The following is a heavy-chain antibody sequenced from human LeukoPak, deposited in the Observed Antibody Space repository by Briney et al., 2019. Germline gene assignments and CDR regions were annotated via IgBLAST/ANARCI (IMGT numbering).Heavy chain of an antibody. CDR2: IIPILGIA. CDR1: GGTFSSYA. V-gene: IGHV1-69*04. Sequence: SVKVSCKASGGTFSSYAISWVRQAPGQGLEWMGRIIPILGIANYAQKFQGRVTITADKSTSTAYMELSSLRSEDTAVYYCAPEGGNYDFWSGYYFWGQGTLVTVSS. J-gene: IGHJ4*02. CDR3: APEGGNYDFWSGYYF. D-gene: IGHD3-3*01.